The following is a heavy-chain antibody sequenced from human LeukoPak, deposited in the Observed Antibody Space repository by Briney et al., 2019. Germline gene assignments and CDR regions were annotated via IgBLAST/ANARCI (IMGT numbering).Heavy chain of an antibody. D-gene: IGHD2-15*01. CDR3: AIDTPPYCRGGRCYFD. V-gene: IGHV1-2*02. Sequence: ASVKVSCKTSGYTFTHYYIHWVRQAPGQGLEWMGWSNPSTGDTNYAQKFQGRVTMTRDTSISTAYMDLSRLTSDDTAIYYCAIDTPPYCRGGRCYFDWGQGTLVTVSS. J-gene: IGHJ1*01. CDR1: GYTFTHYY. CDR2: SNPSTGDT.